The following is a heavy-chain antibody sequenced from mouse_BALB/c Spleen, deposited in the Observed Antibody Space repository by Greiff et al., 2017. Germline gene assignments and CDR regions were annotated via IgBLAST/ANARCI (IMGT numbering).Heavy chain of an antibody. J-gene: IGHJ4*01. V-gene: IGHV14-1*02. CDR2: IDPENGNT. CDR3: ALCGTYAMDY. CDR1: GFNIKDTY. D-gene: IGHD3-1*01. Sequence: VQLQQSGAELLRPGALANFSSKASGFNIKDTYMHWVKQRPEQGLEWIGWIDPENGNTIYDPKFQGKASITADTSSNTAYLQLSSLTSEDTAVYYCALCGTYAMDYWGQGTSVTVSS.